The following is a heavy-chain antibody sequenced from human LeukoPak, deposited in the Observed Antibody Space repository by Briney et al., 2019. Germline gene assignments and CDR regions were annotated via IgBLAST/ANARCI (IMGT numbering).Heavy chain of an antibody. Sequence: SETLSLTCAVSGGSISSYYWSWIRQPPGKGLEWIGSIYYSGSTYYNPSLKSRVTISVDTSKNQFSLKLSSVTAADTAVYYCARSSENYYDSSGDAFDIWGQGTMVTVSS. CDR2: IYYSGST. CDR3: ARSSENYYDSSGDAFDI. CDR1: GGSISSYY. J-gene: IGHJ3*02. V-gene: IGHV4-59*12. D-gene: IGHD3-22*01.